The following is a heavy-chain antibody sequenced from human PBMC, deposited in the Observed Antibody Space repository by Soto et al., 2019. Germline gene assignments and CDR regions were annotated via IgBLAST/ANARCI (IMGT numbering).Heavy chain of an antibody. D-gene: IGHD2-2*01. Sequence: EVQLVESGGGLVQPGGSLRLSCAASGFTFSHYWMHWVRQAPGKGLVWVSRISTDASNTIYADSVKGRFTISRDNAKNMLYLQMNSLTADDSAIYYCVRGWIPNQHPGYLQYWGRGTQVTVSS. CDR2: ISTDASNT. CDR3: VRGWIPNQHPGYLQY. V-gene: IGHV3-74*01. CDR1: GFTFSHYW. J-gene: IGHJ4*02.